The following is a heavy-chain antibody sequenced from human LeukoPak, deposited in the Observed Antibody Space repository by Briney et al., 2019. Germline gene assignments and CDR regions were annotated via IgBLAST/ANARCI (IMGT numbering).Heavy chain of an antibody. CDR1: GYTFTSYG. CDR3: ARDAKDDFWSGYPYYYYGMDV. J-gene: IGHJ6*02. Sequence: ASVKVSCKASGYTFTSYGISWVRQAPGQGLEWMGWISAYNGNTNYAQKLQGRVTMTTDTSTSTAYMELRSLRSDDAAVYYCARDAKDDFWSGYPYYYYGMDVWGQGTTVTVSS. V-gene: IGHV1-18*01. CDR2: ISAYNGNT. D-gene: IGHD3-3*01.